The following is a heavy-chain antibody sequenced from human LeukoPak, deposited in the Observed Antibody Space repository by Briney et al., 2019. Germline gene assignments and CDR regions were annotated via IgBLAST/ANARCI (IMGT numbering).Heavy chain of an antibody. Sequence: GASVKVSFTASGSTFTSYYMHWVRQAPGQGLEWMGIINPSGGSTSYAQKFQGRVTMTRDMSTSTVYMELSSLRSEDTAVYYCARDPSRSSWYFAPSDNYYYYYMDVWGKGTTVTVSS. CDR1: GSTFTSYY. CDR3: ARDPSRSSWYFAPSDNYYYYYMDV. V-gene: IGHV1-46*01. J-gene: IGHJ6*03. D-gene: IGHD6-13*01. CDR2: INPSGGST.